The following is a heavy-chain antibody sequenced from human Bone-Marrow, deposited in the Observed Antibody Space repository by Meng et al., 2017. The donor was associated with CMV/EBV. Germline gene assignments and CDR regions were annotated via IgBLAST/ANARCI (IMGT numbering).Heavy chain of an antibody. D-gene: IGHD6-13*01. Sequence: GESLKISCAASGFTFSSYWMSWVRQAPGKGLEWVANIKQDGSEKYYVDSVKGRFTISRDNAKNSLYLQMNSLRAEDTALYYCARYSSSTAFDIWGQGTMVTVSS. CDR3: ARYSSSTAFDI. V-gene: IGHV3-7*03. CDR2: IKQDGSEK. CDR1: GFTFSSYW. J-gene: IGHJ3*02.